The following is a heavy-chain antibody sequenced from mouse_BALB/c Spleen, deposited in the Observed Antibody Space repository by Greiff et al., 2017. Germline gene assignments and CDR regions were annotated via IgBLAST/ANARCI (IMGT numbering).Heavy chain of an antibody. CDR3: ARPGGNSAWFAY. V-gene: IGHV5-17*02. CDR2: ISSGSSTI. D-gene: IGHD2-1*01. CDR1: GFTFSSFG. Sequence: EVHMVESGGGLVQPGGSRKLSCAASGFTFSSFGMHWVRQAPEKGLEWVAYISSGSSTIYYADTVKGRFTISRDNPKNTLFLQMTSLRSEDTAMYYCARPGGNSAWFAYWGQGTLVTVSA. J-gene: IGHJ3*01.